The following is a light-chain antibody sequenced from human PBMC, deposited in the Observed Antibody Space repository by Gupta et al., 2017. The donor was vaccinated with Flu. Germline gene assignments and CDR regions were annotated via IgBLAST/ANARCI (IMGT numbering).Light chain of an antibody. CDR2: RNN. Sequence: QSVLPQPPSASGTPRPRVTVSCSGSSSNIGSNYVYWYQQLPGTAPKLLIYRNNQRPSGVPDRFSGSKSGTSASLAISGLRSEDEADYYCAAWDDSLSGVVFGGGTKLTVL. V-gene: IGLV1-47*01. J-gene: IGLJ2*01. CDR3: AAWDDSLSGVV. CDR1: SSNIGSNY.